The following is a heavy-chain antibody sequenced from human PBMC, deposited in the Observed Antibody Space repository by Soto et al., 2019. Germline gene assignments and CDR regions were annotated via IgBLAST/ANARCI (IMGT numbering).Heavy chain of an antibody. Sequence: QITLKESGPTLVKPTQTLTLTCTFPGFSFSSIGEGVGWIRQPPGKALEWLALIYWDDDKRYSPSLKSRLTNTKDTSKNQVVLTMNNMDPVDTATYYCVHSRCGGECPQSYSSHSYYGLDVWGQGTTVTVSS. CDR2: IYWDDDK. CDR3: VHSRCGGECPQSYSSHSYYGLDV. V-gene: IGHV2-5*02. D-gene: IGHD2-21*01. CDR1: GFSFSSIGEG. J-gene: IGHJ6*02.